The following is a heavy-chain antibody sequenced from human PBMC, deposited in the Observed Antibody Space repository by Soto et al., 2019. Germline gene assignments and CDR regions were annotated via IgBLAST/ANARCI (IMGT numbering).Heavy chain of an antibody. D-gene: IGHD3-9*01. CDR2: IYPGDSDT. CDR3: ARSQLGYYDILTGYLGFDY. Sequence: GESLKISCKGSGYSFTSYWIGWVRQMPGKGLEWMGIIYPGDSDTRYSPSFQSQVTISADKSISTAYLQWSSLKASDTAMYYCARSQLGYYDILTGYLGFDYWGQGTLVTVSS. CDR1: GYSFTSYW. J-gene: IGHJ4*02. V-gene: IGHV5-51*01.